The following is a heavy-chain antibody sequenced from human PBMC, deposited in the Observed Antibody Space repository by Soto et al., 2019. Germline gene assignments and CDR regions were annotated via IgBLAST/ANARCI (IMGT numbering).Heavy chain of an antibody. CDR2: ISYDGSNK. Sequence: GGPMRVSRGASGCTFSSYAMHWVSQAPGKGLEWVAVISYDGSNKYYADSVKGRFTISRDNSKNTLYLQMNSLRAEDTAVYYCARAYYDSSGYPYWGQGTLVTVSS. J-gene: IGHJ4*02. CDR1: GCTFSSYA. CDR3: ARAYYDSSGYPY. D-gene: IGHD3-22*01. V-gene: IGHV3-30-3*01.